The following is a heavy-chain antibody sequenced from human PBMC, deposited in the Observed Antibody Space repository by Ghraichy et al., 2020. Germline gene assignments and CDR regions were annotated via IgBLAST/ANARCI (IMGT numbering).Heavy chain of an antibody. V-gene: IGHV3-21*01. J-gene: IGHJ4*02. CDR2: ISSSSAYI. CDR3: VCDGNRQWLADF. D-gene: IGHD6-19*01. CDR1: GFSFSNSN. Sequence: GGSLRLSCAASGFSFSNSNMNWVRQFPGTGLEWVSSISSSSAYIYYADSVKGRFTISRDNAQNSLYLQMDSLRVEDTAVYYCVCDGNRQWLADFWGQGTLVTVSS.